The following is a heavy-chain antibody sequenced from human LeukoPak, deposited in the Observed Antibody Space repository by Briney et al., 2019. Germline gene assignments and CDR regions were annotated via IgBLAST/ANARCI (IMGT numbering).Heavy chain of an antibody. V-gene: IGHV3-30*02. CDR3: ARDLMATIGLEY. CDR1: GFTFSSYS. D-gene: IGHD5-12*01. Sequence: TGGSLRLSCAASGFTFSSYSMHWVRQAPGKGLEWVALIRYDGSNEYYADSVKGRFTISRDNSKNTLYLQMTSLRAEDTAVYYCARDLMATIGLEYWGQGTLVTVSS. J-gene: IGHJ4*02. CDR2: IRYDGSNE.